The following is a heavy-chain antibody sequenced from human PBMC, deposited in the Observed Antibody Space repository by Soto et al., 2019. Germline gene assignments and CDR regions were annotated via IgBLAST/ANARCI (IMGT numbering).Heavy chain of an antibody. CDR2: ISSSSSYI. D-gene: IGHD3-10*01. CDR1: GFTFSSYS. J-gene: IGHJ6*02. V-gene: IGHV3-21*01. CDR3: AREDDYYGWGTGTDV. Sequence: EVQLVESGGGLVKPGGSLRLSCAASGFTFSSYSMNWVRQAPGKGLEWVSSISSSSSYIYYADSVKGRFTISRDNAKNSLYLQMNSRRAGDTAVYYCAREDDYYGWGTGTDVWGQGTTVTVSS.